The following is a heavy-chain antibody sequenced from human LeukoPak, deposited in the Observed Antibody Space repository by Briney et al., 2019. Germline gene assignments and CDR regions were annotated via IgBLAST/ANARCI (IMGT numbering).Heavy chain of an antibody. CDR1: GGSISSGGYY. CDR3: AREYSGYDWPYYFDY. J-gene: IGHJ4*02. CDR2: IYYSGST. D-gene: IGHD5-12*01. V-gene: IGHV4-31*03. Sequence: KTSETLSLTCTVSGGSISSGGYYWSWIRQHPGKGLEWIGYIYYSGSTYYNPSLKSRVTISVDTSKNQFSLKLSSVTAADTAVYYCAREYSGYDWPYYFDYWGQGTLVTVSS.